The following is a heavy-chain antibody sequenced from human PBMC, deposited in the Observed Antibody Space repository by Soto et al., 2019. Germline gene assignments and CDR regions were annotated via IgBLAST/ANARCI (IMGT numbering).Heavy chain of an antibody. J-gene: IGHJ4*02. CDR3: TEALTSDRPY. D-gene: IGHD4-17*01. Sequence: GGSPRLSRSAFGFPFGGFSINWFPQAPGKGLEWVGFIRSKAYGGTTEYAASVKGRFTISRDDSKNIAYLQMNSLKTEDTAVYYCTEALTSDRPYWGQGTLVTVSS. V-gene: IGHV3-49*03. CDR1: GFPFGGFS. CDR2: IRSKAYGGTT.